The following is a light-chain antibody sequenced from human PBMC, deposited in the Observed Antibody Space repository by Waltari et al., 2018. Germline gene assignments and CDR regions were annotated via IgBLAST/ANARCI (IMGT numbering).Light chain of an antibody. V-gene: IGKV1-6*01. CDR3: RQDDSYIQS. Sequence: AIQMTLSPSSLPASVGDRVTLTCRASKNIRTDLARYQQKPGSAPKLLIYGSSILYGGVPSRFSGSGSGTFFTLTISSLQPEDFATYYCRQDDSYIQSFGQGTKVEIK. CDR1: KNIRTD. CDR2: GSS. J-gene: IGKJ1*01.